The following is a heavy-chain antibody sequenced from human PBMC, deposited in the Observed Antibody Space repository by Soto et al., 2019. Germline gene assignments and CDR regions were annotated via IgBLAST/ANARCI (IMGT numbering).Heavy chain of an antibody. CDR2: INHSGST. CDR3: ARGTEGAHYYDSSGPLYYFDY. D-gene: IGHD3-22*01. CDR1: GGSFSGYY. J-gene: IGHJ4*02. V-gene: IGHV4-34*01. Sequence: QVQLQQWGAGLLKPSETLSLTCAVYGGSFSGYYWSWIRQPPGKGLEWIGEINHSGSTNYNPSLKSRVTISVDTSKNQFSLKLSSVTAADTAVYYCARGTEGAHYYDSSGPLYYFDYWGQGTLVTVSS.